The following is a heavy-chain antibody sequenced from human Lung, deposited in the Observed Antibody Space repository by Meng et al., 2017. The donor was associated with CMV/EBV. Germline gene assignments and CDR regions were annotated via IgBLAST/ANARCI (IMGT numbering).Heavy chain of an antibody. CDR1: GFTFSTYG. J-gene: IGHJ4*02. CDR3: ARDRGVVIPAAPYYFDY. CDR2: ISSDSRTK. D-gene: IGHD2-2*01. V-gene: IGHV3-48*04. Sequence: GEXXKISCAASGFTFSTYGLNWVRQAPGRGLEWISFISSDSRTKTYADSVKGRFTISRDDAKKSLSLQMRSLRAEDTALYYCARDRGVVIPAAPYYFDYWGQGXLVTVSS.